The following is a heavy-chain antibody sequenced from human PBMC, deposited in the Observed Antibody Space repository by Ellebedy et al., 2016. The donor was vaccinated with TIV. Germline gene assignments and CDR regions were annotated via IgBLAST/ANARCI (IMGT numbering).Heavy chain of an antibody. V-gene: IGHV4-39*01. CDR2: VYYNGNT. Sequence: SETLSLTCTVSGDSISSVDYFWDWIRQPPGTGLEWIGTVYYNGNTYYNPSLKSRVTISGDTSKNQFSLELSSVTAADTAVYYCARRRRWIDYIDYWGQGSLVTVSS. J-gene: IGHJ4*02. CDR1: GDSISSVDYF. CDR3: ARRRRWIDYIDY. D-gene: IGHD4/OR15-4a*01.